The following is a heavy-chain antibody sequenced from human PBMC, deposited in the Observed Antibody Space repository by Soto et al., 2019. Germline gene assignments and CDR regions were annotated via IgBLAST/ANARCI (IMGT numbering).Heavy chain of an antibody. Sequence: EVQLVESGGGLVQPGGSLRLSCAASGFTFSFYWMHWVRQAPGKGLVWVSRIRGDGSSTSYADSLKGRFTISRDNAKNTVYVQLNSLRVEDTDVYYCARGVSSGWDYYFDYWGQGTLVTVSS. CDR1: GFTFSFYW. CDR3: ARGVSSGWDYYFDY. V-gene: IGHV3-74*01. D-gene: IGHD6-19*01. CDR2: IRGDGSST. J-gene: IGHJ4*02.